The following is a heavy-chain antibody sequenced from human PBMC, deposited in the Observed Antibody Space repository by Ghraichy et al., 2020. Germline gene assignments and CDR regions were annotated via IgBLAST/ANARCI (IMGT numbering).Heavy chain of an antibody. Sequence: GGSLRLSCAASGFTFSDYYMSWIRQAPGKGLEWVSYISSSGSTIYYADSVKGRFTISRDNAKNSLYLQMNSLRAEDTAVYYCAREVSGFTIFGVVINRDAFDIWGQGTMVTVSS. CDR3: AREVSGFTIFGVVINRDAFDI. CDR1: GFTFSDYY. V-gene: IGHV3-11*04. D-gene: IGHD3-3*01. J-gene: IGHJ3*02. CDR2: ISSSGSTI.